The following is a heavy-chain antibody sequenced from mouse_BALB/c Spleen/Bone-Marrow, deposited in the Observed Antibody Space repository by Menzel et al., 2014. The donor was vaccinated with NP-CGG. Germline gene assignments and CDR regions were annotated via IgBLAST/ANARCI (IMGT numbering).Heavy chain of an antibody. CDR1: GYSITSDYA. V-gene: IGHV3-2*02. CDR2: ISYSGST. CDR3: ARSAVWYFDV. Sequence: EVQLQQSGPGLVKPSQSLSLTCTVTGYSITSDYAWHWIRQFPGNKLEWMGYISYSGSTSYYPSLKSRIPITRDTSKNQFFLQLNSVTTEDTATYYCARSAVWYFDVWGAGTTVTVSS. J-gene: IGHJ1*01.